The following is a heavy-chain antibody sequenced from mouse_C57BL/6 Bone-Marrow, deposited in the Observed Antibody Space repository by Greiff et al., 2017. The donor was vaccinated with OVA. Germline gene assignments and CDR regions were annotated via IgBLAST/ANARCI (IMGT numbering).Heavy chain of an antibody. CDR3: TNYSRNSFAY. Sequence: QVQLQQSGAELVRPGASVTLSCKASGCTFTDYEMHWVKQTPVHGLEWIGAIDPETGGTAYNQKFKGKAILTADKSSITAYMELRRLTSEDSAVYYCTNYSRNSFAYWGQGTLVTVSA. J-gene: IGHJ3*01. CDR2: IDPETGGT. V-gene: IGHV1-15*01. D-gene: IGHD2-1*01. CDR1: GCTFTDYE.